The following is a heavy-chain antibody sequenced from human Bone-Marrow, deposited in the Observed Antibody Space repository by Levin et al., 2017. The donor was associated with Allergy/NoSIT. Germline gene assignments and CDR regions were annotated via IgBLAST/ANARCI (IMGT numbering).Heavy chain of an antibody. CDR1: GGSISTTTDY. V-gene: IGHV4-39*01. J-gene: IGHJ4*02. Sequence: PGGSLRLSCTVSGGSISTTTDYWGWIRQPPGKGLEWIGSIYNSGGTFYNPSLKSRVTISVDTSKNQVSLKLSSVTAADTAVYYCARSGIGAAATDYWGQGTLVSVSS. CDR3: ARSGIGAAATDY. D-gene: IGHD6-25*01. CDR2: IYNSGGT.